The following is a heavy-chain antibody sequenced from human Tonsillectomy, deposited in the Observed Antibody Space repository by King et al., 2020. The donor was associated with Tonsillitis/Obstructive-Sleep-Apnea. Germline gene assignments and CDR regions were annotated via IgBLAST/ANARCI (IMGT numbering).Heavy chain of an antibody. CDR3: ARAEYSSGWANGLDV. D-gene: IGHD6-19*01. Sequence: VQLVESGAEVKKPGESLRISCKGSGYSFTSYWINWVRQMPGKGLEWMGRIDPSDSYTNYSPSFQGHVTISADKSISTASLQWSNLKASDTAMYYCARAEYSSGWANGLDVWGKGTTVTVSS. J-gene: IGHJ6*04. CDR2: IDPSDSYT. CDR1: GYSFTSYW. V-gene: IGHV5-10-1*03.